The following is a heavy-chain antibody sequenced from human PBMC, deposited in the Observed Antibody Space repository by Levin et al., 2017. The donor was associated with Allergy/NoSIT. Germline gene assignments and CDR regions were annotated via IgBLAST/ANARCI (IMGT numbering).Heavy chain of an antibody. Sequence: GGSLRLSCAASGFTFSSYAMSWVRQAPGKGLEWVSAISGSGGSTYYADSVKGRFTISRDNSKNTLYLQMNSLRAEDTAVYYCAKVDEGMITVGGVIVGGDFDYWGQGTLVTVSS. CDR2: ISGSGGST. J-gene: IGHJ4*02. D-gene: IGHD3-16*02. CDR3: AKVDEGMITVGGVIVGGDFDY. CDR1: GFTFSSYA. V-gene: IGHV3-23*01.